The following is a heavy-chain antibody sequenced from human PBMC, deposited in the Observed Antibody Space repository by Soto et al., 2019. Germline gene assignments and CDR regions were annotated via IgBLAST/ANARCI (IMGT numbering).Heavy chain of an antibody. D-gene: IGHD1-26*01. V-gene: IGHV1-18*01. J-gene: IGHJ5*02. Sequence: QVPLVQSGAEVKKPGASVKVSCKASGYTFTSYGISWVRQAPGQGLEWMGWISAYNGNTNYAQKLQCRVTMTTDTSSSTAYMELRIRRSDDTALDYCARDGGTTTARRGFDPWGQGTMIAFSS. CDR2: ISAYNGNT. CDR3: ARDGGTTTARRGFDP. CDR1: GYTFTSYG.